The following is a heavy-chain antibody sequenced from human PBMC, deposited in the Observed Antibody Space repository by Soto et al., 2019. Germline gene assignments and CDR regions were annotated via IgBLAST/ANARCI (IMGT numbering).Heavy chain of an antibody. CDR3: ARVHDSNAFDI. D-gene: IGHD2-21*02. CDR2: NSSNSSTI. J-gene: IGHJ3*02. V-gene: IGHV3-48*01. CDR1: GFTFSSYS. Sequence: GGSLRLSCAASGFTFSSYSMNWVRQAPGKGLEWVSYNSSNSSTIYYAETVKGRITISRDNAKNSLYLQMNSLRSEDTAVYYCARVHDSNAFDIWGQGTMVTVSS.